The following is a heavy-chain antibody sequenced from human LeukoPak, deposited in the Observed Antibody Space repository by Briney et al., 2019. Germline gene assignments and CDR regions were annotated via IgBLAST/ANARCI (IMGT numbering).Heavy chain of an antibody. V-gene: IGHV3-13*01. D-gene: IGHD2-2*01. Sequence: GGSLRLSCAASGFTFSSYDMHWVRQATGEGLEWVSGIGTAGNTYYPGSVKGRFTISRENAKNSLYLQMNSLRAGDTAVYYCARGGTSGTYYDYWGQGTLVTVSS. J-gene: IGHJ4*02. CDR3: ARGGTSGTYYDY. CDR2: IGTAGNT. CDR1: GFTFSSYD.